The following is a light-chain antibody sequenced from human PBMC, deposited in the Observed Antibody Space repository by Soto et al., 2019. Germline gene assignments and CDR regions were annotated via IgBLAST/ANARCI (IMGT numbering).Light chain of an antibody. CDR2: KAS. V-gene: IGKV1-5*03. CDR3: QQYHKFWT. Sequence: DIQITQSPSTLSGSVGDRVTITCRASQTISSWLAWYQQKPGKAPKLLIYKASRLESGVPSRFSGSESGTEFTLTISNLQPDDFATYYCQQYHKFWTFGQGTKVDI. J-gene: IGKJ1*01. CDR1: QTISSW.